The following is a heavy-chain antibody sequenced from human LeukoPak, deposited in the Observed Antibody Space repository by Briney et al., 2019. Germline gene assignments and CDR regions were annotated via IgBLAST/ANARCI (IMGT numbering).Heavy chain of an antibody. V-gene: IGHV4-59*01. CDR1: GGSISSYY. CDR2: IYYSGST. J-gene: IGHJ2*01. CDR3: ARDKGLAAAGHWYFDL. D-gene: IGHD6-13*01. Sequence: SETLSLTCTVSGGSISSYYWSWIRQPPGKGLGWIGYIYYSGSTNYNPSLKSRVTISGDTSKNQFSLKLSSVTAADTAVYYCARDKGLAAAGHWYFDLWGRGTLVTVSS.